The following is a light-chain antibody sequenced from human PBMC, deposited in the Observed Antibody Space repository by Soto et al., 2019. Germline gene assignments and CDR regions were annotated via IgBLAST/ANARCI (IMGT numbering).Light chain of an antibody. CDR1: QSVSSY. Sequence: EIVLTQSPATLSLSPGERATLSCRASQSVSSYLAWYQQKPGQAPRLLIYDAFHRAPGIPSRFSGSGFATAFTLNISSLESEEFAVYYCQERSNVVTFGGGTKVEI. V-gene: IGKV3-11*01. J-gene: IGKJ4*01. CDR2: DAF. CDR3: QERSNVVT.